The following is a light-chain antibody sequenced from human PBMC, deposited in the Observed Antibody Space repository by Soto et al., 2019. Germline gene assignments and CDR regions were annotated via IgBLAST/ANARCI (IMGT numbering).Light chain of an antibody. Sequence: QSALTQPPSASGSPGQSVTISCTGTSGDVGDNYVSWYQQHVGKAPKLIIYEVSQRPSGVPDRFSGSKSGNTASLTVSGLQAEDEADYYCSSYAGSNNFVFGSGTKVTVL. CDR3: SSYAGSNNFV. CDR1: SGDVGDNY. J-gene: IGLJ1*01. V-gene: IGLV2-8*01. CDR2: EVS.